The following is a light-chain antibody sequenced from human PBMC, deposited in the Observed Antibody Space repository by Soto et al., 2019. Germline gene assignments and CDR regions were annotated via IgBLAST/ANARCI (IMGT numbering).Light chain of an antibody. CDR2: KAS. CDR1: QSISSW. V-gene: IGKV1-5*03. CDR3: QQYNDNWT. J-gene: IGKJ1*01. Sequence: DIQMTQSPSTLSASVGDSVTITCRASQSISSWLAWYQQKPGKAPKLLIYKASTLQSGVPSRFSGSGSGTEFTLAISSLQSDDSATYYCQQYNDNWTFGQGTKVDIK.